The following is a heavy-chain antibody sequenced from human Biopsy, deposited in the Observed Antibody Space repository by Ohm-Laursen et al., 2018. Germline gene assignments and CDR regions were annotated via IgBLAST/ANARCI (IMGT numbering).Heavy chain of an antibody. D-gene: IGHD5-12*01. J-gene: IGHJ4*02. V-gene: IGHV4-31*03. CDR1: GDSISSGGNY. Sequence: SETLSLTCSGSGDSISSGGNYWSWIRQFPGKGLEWIAYIYHTGSTYYNPSLKSRLSIAIDTSKNQFSVSLRSVTAADTAVYYCARADMVTTIVDYWGQGTLVTVSS. CDR3: ARADMVTTIVDY. CDR2: IYHTGST.